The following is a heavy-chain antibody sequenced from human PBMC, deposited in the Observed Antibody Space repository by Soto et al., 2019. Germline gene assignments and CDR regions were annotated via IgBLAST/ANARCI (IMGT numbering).Heavy chain of an antibody. Sequence: QVQLQQWGAGLLKPSETLSLTCAVYGGSFSGYYWSWIRQPPGKGLEWIGEINHSGSTNYNPSLKSRVTISVDTSKNQFYLKLSSVTAADTAVYYCARGRPVPAAKKFFDYWGQRTLVTVSS. CDR1: GGSFSGYY. D-gene: IGHD2-2*01. CDR3: ARGRPVPAAKKFFDY. CDR2: INHSGST. J-gene: IGHJ4*02. V-gene: IGHV4-34*01.